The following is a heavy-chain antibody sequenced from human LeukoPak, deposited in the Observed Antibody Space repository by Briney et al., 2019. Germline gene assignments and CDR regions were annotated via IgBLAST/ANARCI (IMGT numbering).Heavy chain of an antibody. V-gene: IGHV1-18*01. CDR3: ASVLDYYGSGSYIYFDY. Sequence: ASVKVSCKASGGTFTSYGISWVRQAPGQGLEWMGWIGAYNGNTNYAQKLQGRVTMTTDTSTSTAYMELRSLRSDDTAVYYCASVLDYYGSGSYIYFDYWGQGTLVTVSS. D-gene: IGHD3-10*01. CDR2: IGAYNGNT. CDR1: GGTFTSYG. J-gene: IGHJ4*02.